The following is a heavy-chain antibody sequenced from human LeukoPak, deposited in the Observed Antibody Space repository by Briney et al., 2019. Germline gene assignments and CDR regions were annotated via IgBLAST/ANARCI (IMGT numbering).Heavy chain of an antibody. Sequence: GGSLRLSCAASGFTVSSNYMSWVRQAPGKGLEWVSVIYSGGSTYYADSVKGRFTISRDNSKNTLYLQMNSLRAEDTAVYYCARARLTYYYDSSGFSPFDYWGQGTLVTVSS. CDR2: IYSGGST. J-gene: IGHJ4*02. CDR1: GFTVSSNY. V-gene: IGHV3-53*01. CDR3: ARARLTYYYDSSGFSPFDY. D-gene: IGHD3-22*01.